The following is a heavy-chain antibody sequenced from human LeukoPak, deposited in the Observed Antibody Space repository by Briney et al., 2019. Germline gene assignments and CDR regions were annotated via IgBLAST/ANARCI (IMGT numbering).Heavy chain of an antibody. Sequence: GGSLRLSCAASGFTVSSDYMSWVRQAPGKGLEWVSVIYSGGSTYYADSVKGRFTISRDNPKNTLYLQMNSLRAEDTAVYYCASQGYYYDSSGLAFDYWGQGTLVTVSS. V-gene: IGHV3-53*01. CDR1: GFTVSSDY. J-gene: IGHJ4*02. CDR2: IYSGGST. D-gene: IGHD3-22*01. CDR3: ASQGYYYDSSGLAFDY.